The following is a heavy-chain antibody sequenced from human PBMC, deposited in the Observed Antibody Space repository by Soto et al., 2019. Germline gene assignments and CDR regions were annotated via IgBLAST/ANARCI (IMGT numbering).Heavy chain of an antibody. Sequence: ASVKVSCKASGGAFGRYSVSWVRQAPGQGLEWIGGVIPAFNTSNYSLKFQGRVAIFADLSTSTVFMELRSLRSEDTALYYCARGDEMTAVTIFEYWGQGTLVTVSS. J-gene: IGHJ4*02. CDR2: VIPAFNTS. CDR1: GGAFGRYS. CDR3: ARGDEMTAVTIFEY. V-gene: IGHV1-69*13. D-gene: IGHD4-17*01.